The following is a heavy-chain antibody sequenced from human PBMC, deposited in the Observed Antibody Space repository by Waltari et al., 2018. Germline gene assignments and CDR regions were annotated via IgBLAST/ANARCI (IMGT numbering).Heavy chain of an antibody. J-gene: IGHJ4*02. V-gene: IGHV1-2*02. CDR3: ARSGFYYGLDY. CDR1: GYTFTGYY. CDR2: IYSNSVGT. D-gene: IGHD3-22*01. Sequence: QVQLVQSGAEVKEPGASVKVSCKASGYTFTGYYIHWVRQAPGQGLEWMGWIYSNSVGTNYPQNFQGSVTMTRDTSIITVYMEVIRLRSDDTAIYYCARSGFYYGLDYWGRGTLGTVSS.